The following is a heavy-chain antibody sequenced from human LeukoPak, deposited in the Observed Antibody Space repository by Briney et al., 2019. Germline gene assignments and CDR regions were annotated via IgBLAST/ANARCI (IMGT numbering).Heavy chain of an antibody. V-gene: IGHV3-33*03. CDR3: AKDSGYASSWDHLDY. D-gene: IGHD6-13*01. CDR1: GFTFNSYG. J-gene: IGHJ4*02. CDR2: IWYDGKNQ. Sequence: GGSLRLSCAASGFTFNSYGMHWVRQAPGKGLEWVAVIWYDGKNQYYGDSVKGRFTISRDNSKNTLYLQMNSLRVEDTAVYYCAKDSGYASSWDHLDYWGQGTLVSVSS.